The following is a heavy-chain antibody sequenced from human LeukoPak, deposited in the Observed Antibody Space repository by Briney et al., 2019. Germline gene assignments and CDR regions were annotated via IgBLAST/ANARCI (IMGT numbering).Heavy chain of an antibody. Sequence: PSETLSLTCTVSGGSISSSSYYWGWIRQPPGKGLEWIGTIYYSGSTYYNPSLKSRVTISVDTSKNQFSLKLSSVTAADTAVYYCARMPPCRFDPWGQGTLVTASS. CDR2: IYYSGST. CDR3: ARMPPCRFDP. CDR1: GGSISSSSYY. V-gene: IGHV4-39*01. J-gene: IGHJ5*02. D-gene: IGHD2-2*01.